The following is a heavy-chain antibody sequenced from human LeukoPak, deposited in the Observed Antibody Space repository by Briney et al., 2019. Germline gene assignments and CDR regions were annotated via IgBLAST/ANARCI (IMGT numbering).Heavy chain of an antibody. D-gene: IGHD6-13*01. CDR3: AREQQLVPDTFDP. J-gene: IGHJ5*02. Sequence: GGSLRLSCAASGFTLSDYYMSWIRQAPGKGLEWVSYISSSGSTIYYADSVKGRFTISRDNAKNSLYLQMNSLRAEDTAVYYCAREQQLVPDTFDPWGQGTLVTVSS. CDR2: ISSSGSTI. V-gene: IGHV3-11*01. CDR1: GFTLSDYY.